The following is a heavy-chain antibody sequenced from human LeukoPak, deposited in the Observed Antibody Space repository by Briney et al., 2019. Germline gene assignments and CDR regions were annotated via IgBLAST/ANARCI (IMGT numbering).Heavy chain of an antibody. J-gene: IGHJ4*02. CDR1: GYTFTSYY. CDR3: ARAVAGKEDY. D-gene: IGHD6-19*01. Sequence: GASVKVSCKASGYTFTSYYMHWVRQAPGQGLEWMGIINPSGGSTSYAQKFQGRVTITADKSTSTAYMELSSLRSEDTAVYYCARAVAGKEDYWGQGTLVTVSS. CDR2: INPSGGST. V-gene: IGHV1-46*01.